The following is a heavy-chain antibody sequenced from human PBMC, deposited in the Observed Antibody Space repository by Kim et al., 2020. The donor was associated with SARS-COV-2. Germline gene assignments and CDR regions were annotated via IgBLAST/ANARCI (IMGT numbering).Heavy chain of an antibody. J-gene: IGHJ4*02. Sequence: SETLSLTCAVYGGSFSGYYWSWIRQPPGKGLEWIGEINHSGSTNYNPSLKSRVTISVDTSKNQFSLKLSSVTAADTAVYYCASLPEGSAPSRYYYDRDQETRNFDYWGQGTLVTVSS. CDR1: GGSFSGYY. D-gene: IGHD3-22*01. V-gene: IGHV4-34*01. CDR3: ASLPEGSAPSRYYYDRDQETRNFDY. CDR2: INHSGST.